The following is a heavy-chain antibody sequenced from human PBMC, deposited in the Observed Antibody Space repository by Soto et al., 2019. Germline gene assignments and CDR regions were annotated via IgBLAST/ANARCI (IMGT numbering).Heavy chain of an antibody. J-gene: IGHJ6*02. V-gene: IGHV3-11*05. CDR2: IDSSTKYT. Sequence: QVQMVESGGGLVRPGGSLRLSCEASGFTFRDYYMTWFRQAPGKGLEWLSYIDSSTKYTNYADSVKGRFTISRDNARNSLYLQMNSLTADETAVDYCGGEYYYTMDVGGQGTMVTVSS. CDR3: GGEYYYTMDV. CDR1: GFTFRDYY.